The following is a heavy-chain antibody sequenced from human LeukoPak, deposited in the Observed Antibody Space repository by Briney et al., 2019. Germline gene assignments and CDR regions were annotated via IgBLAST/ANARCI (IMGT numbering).Heavy chain of an antibody. CDR2: IYYSGST. D-gene: IGHD5-12*01. CDR1: GGSISSYY. Sequence: SETLSLTCTVSGGSISSYYWSWIRQPPGKGLEWIGYIYYSGSTNYNPSLKSRVTISVDTSKNQFSLKLGSVTAADTAVYYCARGERGYSGYDPTHYFDYWGQGTLVTVSS. CDR3: ARGERGYSGYDPTHYFDY. J-gene: IGHJ4*02. V-gene: IGHV4-59*01.